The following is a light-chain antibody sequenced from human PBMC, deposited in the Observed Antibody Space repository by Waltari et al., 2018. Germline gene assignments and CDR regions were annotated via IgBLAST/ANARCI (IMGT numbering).Light chain of an antibody. V-gene: IGKV3-11*01. CDR2: DAS. Sequence: EIVLTQSPATLSLSPGERATISCRASQSVSSNLAWYQQKPGQAPGLLIYDASNRATGIPARFSGSGSGTDFTLTISSLEPEDFALYYCQHRSNWPLTFGGGTKVEIK. CDR1: QSVSSN. J-gene: IGKJ4*01. CDR3: QHRSNWPLT.